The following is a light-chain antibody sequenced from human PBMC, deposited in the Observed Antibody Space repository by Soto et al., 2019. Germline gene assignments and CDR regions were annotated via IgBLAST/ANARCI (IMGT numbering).Light chain of an antibody. V-gene: IGKV3-20*01. CDR2: GAS. CDR1: QSVSSSF. J-gene: IGKJ3*01. CDR3: QHYGNSPPEYT. Sequence: EIVLTQSPGTLSLSPGEGATLSCRASQSVSSSFLAWYQQRHGQAPRLLIFGASYRATGIPDRFSGSGSGTDFTLTISRLEPEDFAVYYCQHYGNSPPEYTFGPGTKVDIK.